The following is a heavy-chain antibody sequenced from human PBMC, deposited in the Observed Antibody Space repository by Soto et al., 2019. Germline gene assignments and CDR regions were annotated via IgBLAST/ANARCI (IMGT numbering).Heavy chain of an antibody. CDR2: ISSSGSTI. CDR1: GFAFSSYE. D-gene: IGHD2-2*01. V-gene: IGHV3-48*03. CDR3: ARDDAYYYYYGMDV. Sequence: PGGSLRLSCAASGFAFSSYEMNWVRQAPGKGLEWVSYISSSGSTIYYADSVKGRFTISRDNAKNSLYLQMNSLRAEDTAVYYCARDDAYYYYYGMDVWGQGTTVTVSS. J-gene: IGHJ6*02.